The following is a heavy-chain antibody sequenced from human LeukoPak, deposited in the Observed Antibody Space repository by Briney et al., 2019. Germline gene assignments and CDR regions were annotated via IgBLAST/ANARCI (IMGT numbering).Heavy chain of an antibody. D-gene: IGHD6-25*01. CDR3: ARERVAAAGPYYYYGMDV. J-gene: IGHJ6*02. CDR2: ISYDGSNK. CDR1: GFTFSSYA. Sequence: GGSLRLSCAASGFTFSSYAMHWVRQAPGKGLEWVAVISYDGSNKYYADSVKGRLTISRDNSKNTLYLQMNSLRAEDTAVYYCARERVAAAGPYYYYGMDVWGQGTTVTVSS. V-gene: IGHV3-30-3*01.